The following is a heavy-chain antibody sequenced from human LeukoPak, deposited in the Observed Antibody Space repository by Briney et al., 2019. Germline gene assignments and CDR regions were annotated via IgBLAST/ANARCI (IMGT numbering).Heavy chain of an antibody. D-gene: IGHD3-10*01. V-gene: IGHV1-69*04. Sequence: SVKVSCKASGGTFSSYAISWVRQAPGQGLEWMGRIIPILGIANYAQKFQGRVTITADKSTSTAFMELSSLRSEDTAAYYCARWRPKFGELDYWGQGTLVTVSS. CDR2: IIPILGIA. J-gene: IGHJ4*02. CDR1: GGTFSSYA. CDR3: ARWRPKFGELDY.